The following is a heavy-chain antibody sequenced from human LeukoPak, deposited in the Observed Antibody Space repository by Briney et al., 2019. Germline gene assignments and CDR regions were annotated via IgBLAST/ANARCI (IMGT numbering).Heavy chain of an antibody. CDR1: GGSISSTNW. Sequence: SETLTLTCAVSGGSISSTNWWSWVRRPPGKGLEWIGEIYHSGGTSYNPSLKSRVTISIDKSKNQFSLKLSSVTAADTAVYYCARRYDSSGFSHFDYWGQGTLVTVSS. D-gene: IGHD3-22*01. CDR3: ARRYDSSGFSHFDY. V-gene: IGHV4-4*02. J-gene: IGHJ4*02. CDR2: IYHSGGT.